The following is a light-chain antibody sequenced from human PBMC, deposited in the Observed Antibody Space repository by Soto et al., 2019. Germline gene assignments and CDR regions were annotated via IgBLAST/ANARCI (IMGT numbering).Light chain of an antibody. CDR3: QQYNSYLRT. Sequence: TQSPATLSLSPGERATLSCRASQSISSWLAWYQQKPGKAPKLLIFDASILESGVPSRFSGSGSGTQFTLTISSLQPDDFATYYCQQYNSYLRTFGQGTKVEVK. V-gene: IGKV1-5*01. J-gene: IGKJ1*01. CDR2: DAS. CDR1: QSISSW.